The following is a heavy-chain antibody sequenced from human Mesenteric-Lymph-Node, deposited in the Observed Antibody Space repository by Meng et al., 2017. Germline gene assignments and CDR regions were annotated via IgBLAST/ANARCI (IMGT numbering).Heavy chain of an antibody. CDR3: ARDPYATGWAG. V-gene: IGHV4-4*02. Sequence: QVQRKGSGQGLVKHSGTLSLTCAVSGGSISISTWWSWGCQPPGKGLEWIGEIYHSGGTNYNPSLRGRVTISLDKSKNQFSLTLRSVTAADTAVYYCARDPYATGWAGWGQGTLVTVSS. J-gene: IGHJ4*02. CDR2: IYHSGGT. D-gene: IGHD6-19*01. CDR1: GGSISISTW.